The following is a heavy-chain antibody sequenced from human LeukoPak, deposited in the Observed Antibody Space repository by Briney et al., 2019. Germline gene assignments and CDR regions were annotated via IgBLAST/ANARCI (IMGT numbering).Heavy chain of an antibody. J-gene: IGHJ4*02. CDR2: IYYSGST. Sequence: SETLSLTCTVSGGSISSYYWSWIRQPPGKGLEWIGYIYYSGSTNYNPSLKSRVTISVDTSKNQFSLKLSSVTAADTAVYYCARLVVGYYYDSSGYYFDYWGQGTLVTVSS. V-gene: IGHV4-59*08. D-gene: IGHD3-22*01. CDR3: ARLVVGYYYDSSGYYFDY. CDR1: GGSISSYY.